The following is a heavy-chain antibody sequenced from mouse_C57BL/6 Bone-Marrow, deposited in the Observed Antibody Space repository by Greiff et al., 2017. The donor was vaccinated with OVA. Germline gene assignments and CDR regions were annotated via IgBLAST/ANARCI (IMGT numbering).Heavy chain of an antibody. CDR1: GYSFTDYN. CDR3: ARWDYYGSSYPWFAY. D-gene: IGHD1-1*01. CDR2: INPNYGTT. V-gene: IGHV1-39*01. Sequence: EVKLVESGPELVKPGASVKISCKASGYSFTDYNMNWVKQSNGKSLEWIGVINPNYGTTSYNQKFKGKATLTVDQSSSTAYMQLNSLTSEDSAVYYCARWDYYGSSYPWFAYWGQGTLVTVSA. J-gene: IGHJ3*01.